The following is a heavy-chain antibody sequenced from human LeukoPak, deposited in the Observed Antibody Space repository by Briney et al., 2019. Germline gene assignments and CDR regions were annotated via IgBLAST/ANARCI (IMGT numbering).Heavy chain of an antibody. D-gene: IGHD3-3*01. V-gene: IGHV3-48*01. CDR2: ISSSSTTI. Sequence: GGSLRLSCAASGFTFSTSWMSWVRQAPGKGLEWVSYISSSSTTIYYADSVKGRFTISRDNAKNSLYLQMNSLRAEDTAVYYCARVSGVAVIDYWGQGALVTVSS. J-gene: IGHJ4*02. CDR1: GFTFSTSW. CDR3: ARVSGVAVIDY.